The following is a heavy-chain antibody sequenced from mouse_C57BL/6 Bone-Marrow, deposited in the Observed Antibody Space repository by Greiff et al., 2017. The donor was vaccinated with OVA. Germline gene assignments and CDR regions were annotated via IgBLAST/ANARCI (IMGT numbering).Heavy chain of an antibody. D-gene: IGHD2-3*01. Sequence: VQLQQSGAELVRPGTSVKLSCKASGYTFTSYWMHWVKQRPGQGLEWIGVIDPSDSYTNYNQKFKGKATLTVDTSSSTAYMQLSSLTSEDSAVYYCARSYDGLRGFAYWGQGTLVTVSA. J-gene: IGHJ3*01. V-gene: IGHV1-59*01. CDR3: ARSYDGLRGFAY. CDR1: GYTFTSYW. CDR2: IDPSDSYT.